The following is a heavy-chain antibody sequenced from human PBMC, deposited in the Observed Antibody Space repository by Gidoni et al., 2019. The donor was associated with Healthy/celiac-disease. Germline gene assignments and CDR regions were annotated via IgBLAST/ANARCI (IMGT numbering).Heavy chain of an antibody. CDR2: ISYDGSNK. CDR3: ARSIAVAGADY. D-gene: IGHD6-19*01. Sequence: QVQLVESGGGVVEPGRSLSRSCAASGCTFWRYALHWVRQAPGKGLEWVAFISYDGSNKYYADSVKGRFTISRDNSKNTLYLQMNSLRAEDTAVYYCARSIAVAGADYWGQGTLVTVSS. J-gene: IGHJ4*02. CDR1: GCTFWRYA. V-gene: IGHV3-30-3*01.